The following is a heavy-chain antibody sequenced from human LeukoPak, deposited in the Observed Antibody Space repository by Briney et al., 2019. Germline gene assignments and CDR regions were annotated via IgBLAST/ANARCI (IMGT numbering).Heavy chain of an antibody. V-gene: IGHV3-30*18. J-gene: IGHJ6*02. CDR2: ISYDGSNK. CDR3: AKDLGQWTDYYFYGMDV. CDR1: GFTFSSYA. D-gene: IGHD6-19*01. Sequence: PGGSLRLSCAASGFTFSSYAMSWVRQAPGRGLEWVAVISYDGSNKYYADSVKGRFTISRDNSKNTLYLQMNSLRAEDTAVFYCAKDLGQWTDYYFYGMDVWGQGTTVTVSS.